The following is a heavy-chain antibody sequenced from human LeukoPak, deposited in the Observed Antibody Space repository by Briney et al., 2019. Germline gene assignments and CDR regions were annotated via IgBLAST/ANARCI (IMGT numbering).Heavy chain of an antibody. CDR2: IKQDGSEK. J-gene: IGHJ3*02. CDR3: ARLRGDYGGAFDI. CDR1: GFTFSSYW. D-gene: IGHD4-23*01. Sequence: GGSLRLSCAASGFTFSSYWMSWVRQAPGKGLEGVANIKQDGSEKYYVDSVKGRFTISRDNAENSLYLQMNSLRAEDTAVYYCARLRGDYGGAFDIWGQGTMVTVSS. V-gene: IGHV3-7*01.